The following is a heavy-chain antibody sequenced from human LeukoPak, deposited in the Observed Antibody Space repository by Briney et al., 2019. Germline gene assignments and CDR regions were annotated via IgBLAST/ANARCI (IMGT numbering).Heavy chain of an antibody. Sequence: ASVKVSCKASGYTFTGYYMHWVRQAPGQGLEWMGWINPNSGGTNYAQKFQGRVTMTRDTSISTAYMELSRLRSDDTAVYYCARPSRQRWLQLGRYSLLGTFDYWGQGTLVTVSS. J-gene: IGHJ4*02. CDR1: GYTFTGYY. CDR2: INPNSGGT. CDR3: ARPSRQRWLQLGRYSLLGTFDY. D-gene: IGHD5-24*01. V-gene: IGHV1-2*02.